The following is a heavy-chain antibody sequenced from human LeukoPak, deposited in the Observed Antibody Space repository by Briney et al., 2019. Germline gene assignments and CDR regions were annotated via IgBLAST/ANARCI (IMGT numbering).Heavy chain of an antibody. J-gene: IGHJ6*03. Sequence: ASVTVSCQASGGTFSSYAISWVRQAPGQGLEWMGGIIHIFGTANYAQKIQGRVTITTDESTSTAYMELSSLRSEYTAVYYCASPGNWKQRPYYYDMDVWGKGTTVTVSS. CDR1: GGTFSSYA. V-gene: IGHV1-69*05. D-gene: IGHD1-1*01. CDR2: IIHIFGTA. CDR3: ASPGNWKQRPYYYDMDV.